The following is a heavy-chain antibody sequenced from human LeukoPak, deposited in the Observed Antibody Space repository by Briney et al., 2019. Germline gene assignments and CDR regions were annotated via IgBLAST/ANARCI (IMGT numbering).Heavy chain of an antibody. V-gene: IGHV3-48*04. Sequence: GGSLRLSCAAAGFTFSSFGMHWVRQAPGKGLEWVSYISSSGSTIYYADSVKGRFTISRDNAKNSLYLQMNSLRAEDTAVYYCARDLEAAGSYWGQGTLVTVSS. CDR2: ISSSGSTI. J-gene: IGHJ4*02. CDR1: GFTFSSFG. CDR3: ARDLEAAGSY. D-gene: IGHD6-13*01.